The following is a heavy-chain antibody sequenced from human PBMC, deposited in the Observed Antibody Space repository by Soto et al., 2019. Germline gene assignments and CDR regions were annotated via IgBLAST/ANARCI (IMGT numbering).Heavy chain of an antibody. J-gene: IGHJ6*02. CDR2: IKSKTDGGTT. D-gene: IGHD3-3*01. V-gene: IGHV3-15*07. CDR1: GFTFSNAW. CDR3: TTDEFTIFGVVTSYGMDV. Sequence: GSLRLSCAASGFTFSNAWMNWVRQAPGKGLEWVGRIKSKTDGGTTDYAAPVKGRFTISRDDSKNTLYLQMNSLKTEDTAVYYCTTDEFTIFGVVTSYGMDVWGQGTTVTVSS.